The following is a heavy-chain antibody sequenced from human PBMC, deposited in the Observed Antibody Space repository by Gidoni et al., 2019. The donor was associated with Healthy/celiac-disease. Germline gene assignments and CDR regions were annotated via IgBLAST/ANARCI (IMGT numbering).Heavy chain of an antibody. CDR2: INPSGGST. D-gene: IGHD6-19*01. V-gene: IGHV1-46*01. CDR1: GYTFTSYY. J-gene: IGHJ4*02. Sequence: QVQLVQSGAEVKKPGASVKVSCKASGYTFTSYYMHWVRQAPGQGLEWMGIINPSGGSTSYAQKFQGRVTMTRDTSTSTVYMELSSLRSEDTAVYYCARDGYSSGWYSVDRYSPFDYWGQGTLVTVSS. CDR3: ARDGYSSGWYSVDRYSPFDY.